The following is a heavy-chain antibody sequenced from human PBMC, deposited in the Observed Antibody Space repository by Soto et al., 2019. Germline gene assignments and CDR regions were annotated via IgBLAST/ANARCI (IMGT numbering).Heavy chain of an antibody. J-gene: IGHJ4*02. CDR2: LSYDGSNK. Sequence: LNLSFAAVGFTLNSYGMDCVRQAPGKGLEWVAVLSYDGSNKYYADSVKGRFTISRDNSKNTLYLQMNSLRAEDTAVYYCAKDGIDITGTTWFDYWGQGT. CDR1: GFTLNSYG. D-gene: IGHD1-20*01. CDR3: AKDGIDITGTTWFDY. V-gene: IGHV3-30*18.